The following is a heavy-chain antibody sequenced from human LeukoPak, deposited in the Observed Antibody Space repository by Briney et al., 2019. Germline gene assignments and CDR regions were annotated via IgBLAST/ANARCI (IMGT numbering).Heavy chain of an antibody. CDR3: ARVPGIAAAGAFDY. CDR1: GYTFTSYG. V-gene: IGHV1-18*01. J-gene: IGHJ4*02. CDR2: ISAYNGNT. D-gene: IGHD6-13*01. Sequence: GASVKVSCKASGYTFTSYGISWVRQAPGQGLERMGWISAYNGNTNYAQKLQGRVTMTTDTSTSTAYMELRSLRSDDTAVYYCARVPGIAAAGAFDYWGQGTLVTVSS.